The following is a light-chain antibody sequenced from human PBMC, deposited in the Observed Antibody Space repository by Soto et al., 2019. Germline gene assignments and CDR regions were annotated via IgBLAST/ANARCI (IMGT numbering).Light chain of an antibody. CDR3: SAFTGTTYV. V-gene: IGLV2-14*01. CDR2: DVS. Sequence: SVLTQPASVSGSPGQSITISCTGSSSDVGGNKYVSWYQQYPGKALKLMICDVSNRPSGVSNRFSGSKSGNTASLTISGLQAEDEADYYCSAFTGTTYVFGTGTKVTVL. J-gene: IGLJ1*01. CDR1: SSDVGGNKY.